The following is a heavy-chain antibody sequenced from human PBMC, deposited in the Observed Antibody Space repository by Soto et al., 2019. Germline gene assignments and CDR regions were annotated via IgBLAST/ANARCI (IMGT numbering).Heavy chain of an antibody. Sequence: SETLSLTCPVSGGSISSFYWSWIRQPAGKGLEWIGRIYASGSTNYNPSLKSRVTMSVDTSRNQFSLKLTSVTAADTAVYYCARGTTGQDDYWGQGTLVTVSA. CDR3: ARGTTGQDDY. J-gene: IGHJ4*02. D-gene: IGHD1-7*01. V-gene: IGHV4-4*07. CDR2: IYASGST. CDR1: GGSISSFY.